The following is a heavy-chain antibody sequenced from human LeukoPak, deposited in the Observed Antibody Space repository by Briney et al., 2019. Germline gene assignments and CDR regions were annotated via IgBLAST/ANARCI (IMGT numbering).Heavy chain of an antibody. D-gene: IGHD2-2*01. J-gene: IGHJ6*02. CDR3: ARDGRYCIITSCYGYSGMDV. Sequence: GGSERLSCAASGFTVSSNYMSWVRQAPGKGLEWVSVIYSGDSTYYADSVKGRFTISRQNSKNTVDLQMNSLRPEDTAVYYCARDGRYCIITSCYGYSGMDVWGQRTPV. CDR1: GFTVSSNY. CDR2: IYSGDST. V-gene: IGHV3-53*04.